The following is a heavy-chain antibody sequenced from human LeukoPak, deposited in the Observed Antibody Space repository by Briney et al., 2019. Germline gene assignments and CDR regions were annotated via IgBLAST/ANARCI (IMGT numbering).Heavy chain of an antibody. D-gene: IGHD3-3*01. J-gene: IGHJ6*03. CDR3: ASLANTGRSGYYYYYMDV. CDR2: INHSGST. Sequence: SETLSLTCAVYGGSFSGYYWGWIRQPPGKGLEWIGEINHSGSTNYNPSLKSRVTISVDTSKNQFSLKLSSVTAADTAVYYCASLANTGRSGYYYYYMDVWGKGTTVTVSS. V-gene: IGHV4-34*01. CDR1: GGSFSGYY.